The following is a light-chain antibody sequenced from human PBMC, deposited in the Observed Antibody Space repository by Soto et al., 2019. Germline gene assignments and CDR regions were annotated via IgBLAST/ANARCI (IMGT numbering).Light chain of an antibody. CDR2: DVS. Sequence: QSALTQPRSVSGSPGQSVTISCTGTSSDVGGYNYVSWYQQHPGKAPKLMIYDVSKRPSGVPDRFSGSKSGNTASLTISGLQAEDEADYYCCSYAGSYTIHVVFGGGTQLNVL. CDR3: CSYAGSYTIHVV. J-gene: IGLJ2*01. CDR1: SSDVGGYNY. V-gene: IGLV2-11*01.